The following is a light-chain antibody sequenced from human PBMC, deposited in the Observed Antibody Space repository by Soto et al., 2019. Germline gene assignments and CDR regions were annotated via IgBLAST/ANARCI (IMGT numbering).Light chain of an antibody. CDR3: QQYTSYPWT. CDR1: QSIDSW. Sequence: LQMTQSPSALSASVGGRGPIPFLASQSIDSWLAWYQQKPGKAPKLLMYKASSLESGVPSRFSGSGSETEFTLTISSLQPDEFATYYCQQYTSYPWTFGQGTKVDI. CDR2: KAS. V-gene: IGKV1-5*03. J-gene: IGKJ1*01.